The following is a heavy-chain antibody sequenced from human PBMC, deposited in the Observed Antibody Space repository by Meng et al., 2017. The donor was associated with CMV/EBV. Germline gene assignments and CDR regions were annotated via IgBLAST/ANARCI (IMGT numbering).Heavy chain of an antibody. D-gene: IGHD2-15*01. V-gene: IGHV1-69*04. CDR1: GGTFSSYA. CDR3: ASRGSEVVVVAEH. Sequence: SVKVSCKASGGTFSSYAISWVRQAPGQGLEWMGRIIPILGIANYAQKFQGRVTITADKSTSTAYMELSSLRSEDTAVYYCASRGSEVVVVAEHWGQGTLVTVSS. CDR2: IIPILGIA. J-gene: IGHJ1*01.